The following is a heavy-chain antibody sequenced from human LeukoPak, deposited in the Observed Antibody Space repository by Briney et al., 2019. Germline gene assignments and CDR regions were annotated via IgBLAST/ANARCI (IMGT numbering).Heavy chain of an antibody. D-gene: IGHD3-10*01. CDR1: CGSISSYY. J-gene: IGHJ6*02. CDR3: ARDSPIWFGESLKGPYYYNGMYV. CDR2: ISYSGST. Sequence: SETLSLTCTVSCGSISSYYWSWLRQPPEKRLEWSGYISYSGSTNYNPSLKSRVTISVDTSTNQFSLKLSSVTAADPAVYCCARDSPIWFGESLKGPYYYNGMYVCGQGNTGTVSS. V-gene: IGHV4-59*01.